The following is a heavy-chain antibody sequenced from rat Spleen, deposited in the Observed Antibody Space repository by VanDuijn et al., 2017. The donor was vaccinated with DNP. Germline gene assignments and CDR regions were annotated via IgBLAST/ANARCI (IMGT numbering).Heavy chain of an antibody. Sequence: EVQLVESGGGPVQPGRSLKLSCVASGFIFSNYWMTWIRQAPGKGLEWVASISGGGGNTYYRDSVKGRFTISRDNAKSTLYLQVNSLRSEDTATYYCAGRPPPTRGPFDYWGQGVTVTVSS. J-gene: IGHJ2*01. CDR1: GFIFSNYW. V-gene: IGHV5-31*01. D-gene: IGHD1-4*01. CDR2: ISGGGGNT. CDR3: AGRPPPTRGPFDY.